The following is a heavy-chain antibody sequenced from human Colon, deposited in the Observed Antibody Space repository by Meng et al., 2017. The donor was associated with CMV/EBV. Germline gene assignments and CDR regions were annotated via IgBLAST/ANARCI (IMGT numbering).Heavy chain of an antibody. D-gene: IGHD3-22*01. CDR2: IKQDGSEK. CDR1: GFTFSSYW. Sequence: GGSLRLSCAASGFTFSSYWMSWVRQAPGKGLEWVANIKQDGSEKFYVDSVKGRFTISRDNAKNSLYLQMNSLRAEDTAVYYCARAYYDSSGRHDYWGQGTLVTVSS. V-gene: IGHV3-7*01. CDR3: ARAYYDSSGRHDY. J-gene: IGHJ4*02.